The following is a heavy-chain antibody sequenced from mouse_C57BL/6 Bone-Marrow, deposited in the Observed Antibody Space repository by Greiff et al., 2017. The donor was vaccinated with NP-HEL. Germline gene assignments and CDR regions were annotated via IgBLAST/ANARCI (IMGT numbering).Heavy chain of an antibody. CDR3: ARGGVNYSNFF. CDR1: GYTFPSYG. J-gene: IGHJ4*01. D-gene: IGHD2-5*01. V-gene: IGHV1-81*01. Sequence: QVQLQQSGAELARPGASVKLSCKASGYTFPSYGISWVKQRTGQGLEWIGELYPRSGNTYYNEKFKGKATLTAAKSSSTAYMELRSLTSEDSAVYFYARGGVNYSNFFWGQGTSVTVSS. CDR2: LYPRSGNT.